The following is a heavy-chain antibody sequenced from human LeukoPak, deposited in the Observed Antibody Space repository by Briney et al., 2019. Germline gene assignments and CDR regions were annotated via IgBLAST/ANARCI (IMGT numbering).Heavy chain of an antibody. CDR2: IYYSGTI. CDR3: ARHSVEPTAIVTDYFDL. V-gene: IGHV4-39*01. J-gene: IGHJ2*01. Sequence: SETLSLTCTVSGGSISSSPYFWGWIRQPPGEGLEWIGSIYYSGTIYYNPSLRSRVTISVDTSKNQFSLKLSSVTAADTAVFYCARHSVEPTAIVTDYFDLWGRGTLVTVSS. D-gene: IGHD2-2*02. CDR1: GGSISSSPYF.